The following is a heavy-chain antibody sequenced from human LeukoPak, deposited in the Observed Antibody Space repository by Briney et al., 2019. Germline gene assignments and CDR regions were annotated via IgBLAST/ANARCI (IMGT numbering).Heavy chain of an antibody. V-gene: IGHV3-53*04. CDR1: EFTVSSNY. D-gene: IGHD6-13*01. Sequence: QAGGSLRLSCAASEFTVSSNYMSWVRQAPGKGLEWVSVIYSGGSTYYADSVKGRFTISRHNSKNTLYLQMNSLRGEDTAVYYCVKGRAAAVHARYFDYWGQGTLVTVSS. CDR2: IYSGGST. CDR3: VKGRAAAVHARYFDY. J-gene: IGHJ4*02.